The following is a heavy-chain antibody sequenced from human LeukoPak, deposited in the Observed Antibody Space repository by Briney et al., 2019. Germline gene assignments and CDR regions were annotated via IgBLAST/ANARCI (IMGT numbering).Heavy chain of an antibody. CDR1: GFTFSTYS. CDR3: ARGSGNSEYTSGFDY. D-gene: IGHD6-19*01. J-gene: IGHJ4*02. V-gene: IGHV3-64*01. Sequence: GGSLRLSCAASGFTFSTYSMHWVRQAPEKGLEYVSSISSNGDTTYYANSVKGRFTISRDNSKNTLYVQMGSLRAEDMAVYYCARGSGNSEYTSGFDYWGQGTLVTVSS. CDR2: ISSNGDTT.